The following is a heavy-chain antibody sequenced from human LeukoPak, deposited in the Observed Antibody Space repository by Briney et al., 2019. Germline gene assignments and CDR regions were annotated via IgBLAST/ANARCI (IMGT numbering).Heavy chain of an antibody. CDR2: IEQDGSEK. J-gene: IGHJ4*02. V-gene: IGHV3-7*04. Sequence: GGSLRLSCAASGFTFSSYWMTWVRQAPGKGLEWVANIEQDGSEKYYVDSVKGRFSISRDNAKNSLYLQMNSLRAEDTAVYYCARGYDSSGDLFDYWGQGTLVTVFS. CDR3: ARGYDSSGDLFDY. CDR1: GFTFSSYW. D-gene: IGHD3-22*01.